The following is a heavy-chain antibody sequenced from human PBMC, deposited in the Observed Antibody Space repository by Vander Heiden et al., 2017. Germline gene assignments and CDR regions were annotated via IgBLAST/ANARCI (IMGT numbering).Heavy chain of an antibody. CDR3: AKFPTMVRGVRSFDY. CDR1: GFTFSSHA. V-gene: IGHV3-23*01. Sequence: EVQLLESGGGLVQPGGSLRLSCAASGFTFSSHAMSWVRQAPGKGLEWVSAISGSGGSTYYADSVKGRFTISRDNSKNTLYLQMNSLRAEDTAVYYCAKFPTMVRGVRSFDYWGQGTLVTVSS. CDR2: ISGSGGST. D-gene: IGHD3-10*01. J-gene: IGHJ4*02.